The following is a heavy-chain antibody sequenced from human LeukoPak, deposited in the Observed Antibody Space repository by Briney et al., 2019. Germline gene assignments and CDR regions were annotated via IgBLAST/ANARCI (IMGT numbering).Heavy chain of an antibody. CDR2: IYWNSGRI. Sequence: GGSLRFSGAASGFTFEDYARHGVRQAPGKGRKWVSGIYWNSGRIGYADSVKGRFTISRDNAKKSLYLEMNSLRTEDTAFYYCVKDRTPGGGDVWGQGTTVTVSS. D-gene: IGHD2-15*01. CDR1: GFTFEDYA. CDR3: VKDRTPGGGDV. V-gene: IGHV3-9*01. J-gene: IGHJ6*02.